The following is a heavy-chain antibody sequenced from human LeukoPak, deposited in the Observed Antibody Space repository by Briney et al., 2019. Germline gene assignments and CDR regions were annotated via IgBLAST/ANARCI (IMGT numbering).Heavy chain of an antibody. CDR1: GGPISSSSYY. D-gene: IGHD3-16*02. J-gene: IGHJ4*02. CDR3: ARGRGDYVWGSYPRFDY. Sequence: SETLSLTCTVSGGPISSSSYYWGWIRQPPGKGLEWIGSIYYSGSTNYNPSLKSRLTISVDTSKNQFSLKLSSVTAADTAVYYCARGRGDYVWGSYPRFDYWGQGTLVTVSS. V-gene: IGHV4-39*07. CDR2: IYYSGST.